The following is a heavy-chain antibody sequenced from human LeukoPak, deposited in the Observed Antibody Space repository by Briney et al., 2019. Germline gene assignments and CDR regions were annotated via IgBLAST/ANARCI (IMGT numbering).Heavy chain of an antibody. D-gene: IGHD1-26*01. V-gene: IGHV3-30*02. J-gene: IGHJ4*02. CDR1: GFSFSQYG. CDR2: IRYDGNDK. Sequence: GGSLRLSCAASGFSFSQYGMHWVRQAPGKGLEWVAFIRYDGNDKHYADSVNGRFTVSRDNSKNTLYLQMSSVRAEDTAVYYCARPFPYSGSFFVDYWGRGTLVTVSS. CDR3: ARPFPYSGSFFVDY.